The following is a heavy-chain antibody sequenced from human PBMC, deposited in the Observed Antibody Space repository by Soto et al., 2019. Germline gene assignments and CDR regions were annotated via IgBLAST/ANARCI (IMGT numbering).Heavy chain of an antibody. Sequence: SETLSLTCTVSGGSISSYYWSWIRQPPGKGLEWIGYIYYSGSTNYNPSLKSRVTISVDTSKNQFSLKLSSVTAADTAVYYCARLPSYSSGRFDYWGQGTQVTVSS. CDR2: IYYSGST. V-gene: IGHV4-59*01. CDR1: GGSISSYY. CDR3: ARLPSYSSGRFDY. J-gene: IGHJ4*02. D-gene: IGHD6-19*01.